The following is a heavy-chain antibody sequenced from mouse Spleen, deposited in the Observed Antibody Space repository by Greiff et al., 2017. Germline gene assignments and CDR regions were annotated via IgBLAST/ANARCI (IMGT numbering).Heavy chain of an antibody. V-gene: IGHV2-2*01. CDR3: ARKGELGDEGDFDY. J-gene: IGHJ2*01. CDR2: IWSGGST. Sequence: VQLQESGPGLVQPSQSLSITCTVSGFSLTSYGVHWVRQSPGKGLEWLGVIWSGGSTDYNAAFISRLSISKDNSKSQVFFKMNSLQADDTAIYYCARKGELGDEGDFDYWGQGTTLTVSS. CDR1: GFSLTSYG. D-gene: IGHD3-3*01.